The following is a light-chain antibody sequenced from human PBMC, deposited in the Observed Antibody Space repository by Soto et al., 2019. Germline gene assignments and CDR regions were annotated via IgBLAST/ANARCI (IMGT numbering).Light chain of an antibody. J-gene: IGKJ5*01. CDR3: QQRSNWPPT. V-gene: IGKV3-11*01. CDR2: DAS. Sequence: EIVLTQSPGTLSLSPGERATLSCRASQSLSIYLAWYQQKPGQAPRLLIYDASNRATDIPARFSGSGSGTDFTLTISTLEPEDSAVYYCQQRSNWPPTFGQGTRREIK. CDR1: QSLSIY.